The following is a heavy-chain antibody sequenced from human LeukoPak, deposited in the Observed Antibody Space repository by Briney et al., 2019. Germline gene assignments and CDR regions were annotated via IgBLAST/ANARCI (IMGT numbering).Heavy chain of an antibody. Sequence: SETLSLTCTVSGGSLRSTSYYWGWIRQPPGKGLEWIGSISYSVSTYYNPSLKSRVTISVDTSKNQFSLKLSSVTAADTAVYYCGRLFYDCWSGHYYYYMDVWDKGTTVTVSS. V-gene: IGHV4-39*01. J-gene: IGHJ6*03. CDR3: GRLFYDCWSGHYYYYMDV. CDR2: ISYSVST. CDR1: GGSLRSTSYY. D-gene: IGHD3-3*01.